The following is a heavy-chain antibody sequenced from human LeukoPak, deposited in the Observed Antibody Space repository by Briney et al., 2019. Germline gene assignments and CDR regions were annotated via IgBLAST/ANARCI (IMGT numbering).Heavy chain of an antibody. V-gene: IGHV4-59*08. CDR2: IYYSGST. CDR3: ARQGLGGGSSLGYWYFDL. CDR1: GASISSYY. D-gene: IGHD2-15*01. J-gene: IGHJ2*01. Sequence: NPSETLSLTCTVSGASISSYYWSWIRQPPGKGLEWIGYIYYSGSTNYNPSLKSRVTISVDTSKNQFSLKLSSVTAADTAVYYCARQGLGGGSSLGYWYFDLWGRGTLVTVSS.